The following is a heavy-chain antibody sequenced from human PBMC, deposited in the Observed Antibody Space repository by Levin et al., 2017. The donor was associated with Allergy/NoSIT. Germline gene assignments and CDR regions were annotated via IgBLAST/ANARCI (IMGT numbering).Heavy chain of an antibody. Sequence: PSETLSLTCAVSGGSISSNNWWSWVRQPPGKGLEWIGQISSSGTTNYNPSLRSRVTISVDKSRNQFSLKLTSVTAADTAVYYCARNSFDTVTIISYFDYWGQGTLVTVSS. CDR2: ISSSGTT. CDR3: ARNSFDTVTIISYFDY. CDR1: GGSISSNNW. D-gene: IGHD4-11*01. V-gene: IGHV4-4*02. J-gene: IGHJ4*02.